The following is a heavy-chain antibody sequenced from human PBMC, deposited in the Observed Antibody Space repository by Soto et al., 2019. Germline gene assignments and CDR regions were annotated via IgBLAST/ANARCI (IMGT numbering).Heavy chain of an antibody. D-gene: IGHD2-15*01. CDR2: IIPIFGTA. J-gene: IGHJ6*02. CDR1: GGTFSSYA. Sequence: SVKVSCKASGGTFSSYAISWVRQAPGQGLEWMGGIIPIFGTANYAQKFQGRVTITADESTSTAYMELSSLRSEDTAVYYCARASRAAEHYYYYYGMDVWGQGTTVTVSS. V-gene: IGHV1-69*13. CDR3: ARASRAAEHYYYYYGMDV.